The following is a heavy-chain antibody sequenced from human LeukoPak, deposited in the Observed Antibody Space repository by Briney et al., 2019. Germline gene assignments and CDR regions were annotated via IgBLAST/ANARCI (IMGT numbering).Heavy chain of an antibody. CDR1: GGSISSYY. CDR3: ASDGSGRQVDY. D-gene: IGHD3-10*01. CDR2: IYYSGST. V-gene: IGHV4-59*01. J-gene: IGHJ4*02. Sequence: PSETLSLTCTVSGGSISSYYWSWIRQPPGKGLEWIGYIYYSGSTNYNPSLKSRVTISVDTSKNQFSLKLSPVTAADTAVYYCASDGSGRQVDYWGQGTLVTVSS.